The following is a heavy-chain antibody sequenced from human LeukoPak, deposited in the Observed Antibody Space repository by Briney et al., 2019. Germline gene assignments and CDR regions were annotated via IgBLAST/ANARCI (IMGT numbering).Heavy chain of an antibody. Sequence: SETLSLTCTVSGASISNYYWAWIRQPAGKGLEWIGRIFTNGNTDFNPSLKSRITMSVDPSKNQFSLKLTSVTAADTAVYYCAREGRTYDGSGYYYDSWGQGTLVTVSS. CDR2: IFTNGNT. CDR3: AREGRTYDGSGYYYDS. CDR1: GASISNYY. D-gene: IGHD3-22*01. V-gene: IGHV4-4*07. J-gene: IGHJ4*02.